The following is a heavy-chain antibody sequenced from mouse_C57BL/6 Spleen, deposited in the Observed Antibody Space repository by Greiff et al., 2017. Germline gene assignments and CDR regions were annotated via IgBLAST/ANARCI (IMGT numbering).Heavy chain of an antibody. CDR1: GYTFTSYW. Sequence: QVQLQQPGAELVKPGASVKMSCKASGYTFTSYWINWVKQRPGQGLEWIGDIYPGSGSTNYNEKFKSKATLTVDTSSSTAYMQLSSLTSEDSAVYYCARRSYYGNYDWFAYWGQGTLVTVSA. V-gene: IGHV1-55*01. D-gene: IGHD2-1*01. CDR2: IYPGSGST. J-gene: IGHJ3*01. CDR3: ARRSYYGNYDWFAY.